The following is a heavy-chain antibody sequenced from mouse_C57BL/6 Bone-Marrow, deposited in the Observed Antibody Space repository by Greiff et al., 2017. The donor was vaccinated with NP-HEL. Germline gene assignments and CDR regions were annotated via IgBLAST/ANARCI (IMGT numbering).Heavy chain of an antibody. CDR1: GFNIKDDY. D-gene: IGHD1-1*02. J-gene: IGHJ1*03. CDR3: TTSWSPHWYFDV. V-gene: IGHV14-4*01. Sequence: EVKVEESGAELVRPGASVKLSCTASGFNIKDDYMHWVKQRPEQGLEWIGWIDPENGDTEYASKFQGKATITADTSSNTAYLQLSSLTSEDTAVYYCTTSWSPHWYFDVWGTGTTVTVSS. CDR2: IDPENGDT.